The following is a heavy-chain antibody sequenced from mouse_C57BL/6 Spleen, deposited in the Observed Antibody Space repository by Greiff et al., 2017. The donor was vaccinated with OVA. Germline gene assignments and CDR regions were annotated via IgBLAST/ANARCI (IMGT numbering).Heavy chain of an antibody. J-gene: IGHJ2*01. CDR3: AITTGDYFDY. D-gene: IGHD1-1*01. CDR1: GYTFTSYW. CDR2: IDPSDSYT. V-gene: IGHV1-69*01. Sequence: VQLQQPGAELVMPGASVKLSCKASGYTFTSYWMHWVKQRPGQGLEWIGEIDPSDSYTNYNQKFKGKSTLTVDKSSSTAYMQLSSLTSEDSAVYYCAITTGDYFDYWGQGTTLTVSS.